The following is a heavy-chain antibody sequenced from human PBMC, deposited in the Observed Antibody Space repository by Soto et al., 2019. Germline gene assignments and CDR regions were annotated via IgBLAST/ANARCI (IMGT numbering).Heavy chain of an antibody. J-gene: IGHJ4*02. CDR2: MNPKSGGT. CDR3: ARAPPRISDY. Sequence: QVQLVQSGAEVKSPGASVKVSCKASGYTFTSYDINWVRQATGQGFEWMGWMNPKSGGTRYIQKFQGRVTMTSDTSTSTAYMALSRLTCDDTALYYCARAPPRISDYWGQGTLVTVSP. CDR1: GYTFTSYD. V-gene: IGHV1-8*01.